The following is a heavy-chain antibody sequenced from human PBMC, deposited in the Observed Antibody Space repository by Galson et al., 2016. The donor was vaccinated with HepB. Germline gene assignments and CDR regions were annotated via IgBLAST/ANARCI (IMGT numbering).Heavy chain of an antibody. D-gene: IGHD1-26*01. Sequence: SVKVSCKAPGYTFTNYAMHWVRQAPGHRLEWMGWINPGNGDTKYSQKFQGRVIISRDTSARTAYMELSSLISEDTDVYYCAREGSYYTLDYWGQGTLVTVSS. V-gene: IGHV1-3*01. CDR2: INPGNGDT. CDR1: GYTFTNYA. J-gene: IGHJ4*02. CDR3: AREGSYYTLDY.